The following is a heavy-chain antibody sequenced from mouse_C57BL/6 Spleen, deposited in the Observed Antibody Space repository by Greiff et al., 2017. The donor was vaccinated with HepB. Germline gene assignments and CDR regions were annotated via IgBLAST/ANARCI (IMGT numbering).Heavy chain of an antibody. Sequence: VQLKQSGPVLVKPGASVKMSCKASGYTFTDYYMNWVKQSHGKSLEWIGVINPYNGGTSYNQKFKGKATLTVDKSSSTAYMELNSLTSEDAAVYYCARSGDYSTTYFDVWGTGTTVTVSS. CDR3: ARSGDYSTTYFDV. D-gene: IGHD1-1*01. V-gene: IGHV1-19*01. J-gene: IGHJ1*03. CDR2: INPYNGGT. CDR1: GYTFTDYY.